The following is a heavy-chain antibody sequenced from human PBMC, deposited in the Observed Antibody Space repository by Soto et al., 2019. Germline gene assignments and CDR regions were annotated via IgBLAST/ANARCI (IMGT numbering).Heavy chain of an antibody. V-gene: IGHV3-23*01. CDR2: INQDGGGT. Sequence: GGSLRLSCVASGFTFISSFMGWVRQAPGKGLEWVANINQDGGGTYYADSVKGRFTISRDNSKNTLYLQMNSLRAEDTAVYYCAKEAYSSSSWGYYYYGMDVWGQGTTVTVSS. D-gene: IGHD6-6*01. CDR1: GFTFISSF. J-gene: IGHJ6*02. CDR3: AKEAYSSSSWGYYYYGMDV.